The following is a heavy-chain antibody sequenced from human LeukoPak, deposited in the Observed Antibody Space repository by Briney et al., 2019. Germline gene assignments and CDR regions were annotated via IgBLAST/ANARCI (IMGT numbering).Heavy chain of an antibody. CDR1: GFTFSSYG. CDR2: IRYDGSNK. D-gene: IGHD3-3*01. J-gene: IGHJ4*02. Sequence: GGSLRLSCAASGFTFSSYGMHWVRQAPGKGLEWVAFIRYDGSNKYYADSVKGRFTISRDNSKNTLYLQMNSLRAEDTAVYYCAKDNSPVLRFLEWLSPGGFDYWGRGTLVTVSS. CDR3: AKDNSPVLRFLEWLSPGGFDY. V-gene: IGHV3-30*02.